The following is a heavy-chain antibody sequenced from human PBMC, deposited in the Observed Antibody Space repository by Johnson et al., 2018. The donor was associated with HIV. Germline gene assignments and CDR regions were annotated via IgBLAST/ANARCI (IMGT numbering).Heavy chain of an antibody. CDR3: AKDQASVGTGEYAFDI. J-gene: IGHJ3*02. CDR1: GFTFSSDA. D-gene: IGHD7-27*01. Sequence: VQLVESGGGLVQPGGSLRLSCAASGFTFSSDAMSWVRQAPGKGLEWVSVISESGGSTYSADSVKGRFTISRDNSKNTLYLQMNSLRAEDTAVYYCAKDQASVGTGEYAFDIWGQGTVVTVSS. V-gene: IGHV3-23*04. CDR2: ISESGGST.